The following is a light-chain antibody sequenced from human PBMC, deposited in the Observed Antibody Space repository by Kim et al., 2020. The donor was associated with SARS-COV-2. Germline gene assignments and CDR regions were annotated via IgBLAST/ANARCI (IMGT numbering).Light chain of an antibody. J-gene: IGKJ4*01. Sequence: ETVLTQSPATLSLSPGERATLSCRASQSVSSYLAWYQQKPGQAPRLLIYDASNRATGIPARFSGSGSGTDFTLTINSLEPEDFAVYYCQQRSNWPLTFGGGTKVDIK. CDR3: QQRSNWPLT. CDR2: DAS. V-gene: IGKV3-11*01. CDR1: QSVSSY.